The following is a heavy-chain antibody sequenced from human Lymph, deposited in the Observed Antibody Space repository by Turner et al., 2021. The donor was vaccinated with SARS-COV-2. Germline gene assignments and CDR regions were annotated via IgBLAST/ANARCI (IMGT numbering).Heavy chain of an antibody. CDR2: ISSSGGST. J-gene: IGHJ6*02. V-gene: IGHV3-23*01. D-gene: IGHD1-1*01. Sequence: EVQLLESGGGLVQPGGSLRLSCAASGFTFSIHAMSWVRQAPGKGLEWVSAISSSGGSTYYADSVKGRFTISRDNSKNTLYLQMNSLRVEDTAVYFCAKDLVSGTAALGGMDVWGQGTTVTVSS. CDR1: GFTFSIHA. CDR3: AKDLVSGTAALGGMDV.